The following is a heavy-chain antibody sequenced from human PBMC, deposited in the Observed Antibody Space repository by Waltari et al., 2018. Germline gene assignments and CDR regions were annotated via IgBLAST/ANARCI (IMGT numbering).Heavy chain of an antibody. CDR1: GGSIRSGDYY. Sequence: QVQLQESGPGLVKPSQTLSLTCAVSGGSIRSGDYYWSWIRQPPGQGLEWIGYIYYSGSTYYNPSLKSRVTIALDTSGNQFSLKLSSVTAADTAVYYGARGGGGVRGARALSYWGQGTLVTVSS. CDR3: ARGGGGVRGARALSY. CDR2: IYYSGST. J-gene: IGHJ4*02. D-gene: IGHD3-10*01. V-gene: IGHV4-30-4*01.